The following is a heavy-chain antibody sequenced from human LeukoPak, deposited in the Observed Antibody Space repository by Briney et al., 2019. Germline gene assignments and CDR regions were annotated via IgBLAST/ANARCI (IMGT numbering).Heavy chain of an antibody. Sequence: ASVKVSFRASGGTFSIYAISWVRQAPGQGLEWMGGIIPIFGTANYAQKFQGRVTITADKSTSTAYMELSSLRSEDTAVYYCARSSIIAAAGPYYFDYWGQGTLVTVSS. CDR1: GGTFSIYA. CDR2: IIPIFGTA. V-gene: IGHV1-69*06. D-gene: IGHD6-13*01. CDR3: ARSSIIAAAGPYYFDY. J-gene: IGHJ4*02.